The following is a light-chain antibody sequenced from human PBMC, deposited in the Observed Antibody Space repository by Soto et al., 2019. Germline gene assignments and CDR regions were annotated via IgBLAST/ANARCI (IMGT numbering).Light chain of an antibody. CDR2: GNS. CDR3: QSYDSSLSGSVV. J-gene: IGLJ2*01. V-gene: IGLV1-40*01. Sequence: QSVLTQPPSVSGAPGQRVTISCTGSSSNIGAGYDVHGYQQLPGTAPKLLIYGNSNRPSGVPDRFSGSKSGTSASLAITGLQAEDEADYYCQSYDSSLSGSVVFGGGTQLT. CDR1: SSNIGAGYD.